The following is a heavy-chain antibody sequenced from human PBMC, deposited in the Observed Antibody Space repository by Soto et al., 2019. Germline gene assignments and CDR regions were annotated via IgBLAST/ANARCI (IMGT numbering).Heavy chain of an antibody. CDR2: IWYDGSNK. Sequence: PGGSLRLSCAASGFTFSSYGMHWVRQAPGKGLEWVAVIWYDGSNKYYADSVKGRFTISRDNSKNTLYLQMNSLRAEDTAVYYCARDERSGDREDAFDIWGQGTVVTVSS. CDR3: ARDERSGDREDAFDI. D-gene: IGHD7-27*01. J-gene: IGHJ3*02. CDR1: GFTFSSYG. V-gene: IGHV3-33*01.